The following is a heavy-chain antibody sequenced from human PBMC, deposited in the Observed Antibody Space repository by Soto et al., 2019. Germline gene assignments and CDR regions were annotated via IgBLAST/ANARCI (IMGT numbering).Heavy chain of an antibody. D-gene: IGHD2-15*01. CDR2: IYYSGSGST. V-gene: IGHV4-31*03. CDR1: GGSISSGGYY. J-gene: IGHJ3*01. CDR3: ARGTVLVVAANKYTDAFDF. Sequence: PSETLSLTCTVSGGSISSGGYYWSWIRQHPGKGLEWIGYIYYSGSGSTYYNPSLKSRVTISLDTSKNQFSLNLRSVTAADTAVYYCARGTVLVVAANKYTDAFDFWGQGTMVTVSS.